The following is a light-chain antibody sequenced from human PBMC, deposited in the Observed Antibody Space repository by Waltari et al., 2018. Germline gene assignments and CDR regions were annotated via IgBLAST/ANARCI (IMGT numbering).Light chain of an antibody. V-gene: IGLV1-40*01. CDR3: QSYDNRLSAWV. Sequence: QSALTQPPSVSGAPGQRVTISCTGSRSNIGADYAVHWYQQLPRTAPTLLIPGNSNRPSGVPDRFSGSNSGTSASLAITGLQAEDEADYYCQSYDNRLSAWVFGGGTKLTVL. J-gene: IGLJ3*02. CDR2: GNS. CDR1: RSNIGADYA.